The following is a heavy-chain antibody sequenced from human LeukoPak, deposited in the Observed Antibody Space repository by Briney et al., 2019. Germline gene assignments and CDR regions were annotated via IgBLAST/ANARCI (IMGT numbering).Heavy chain of an antibody. J-gene: IGHJ5*02. CDR1: GGSFSGYY. CDR2: INHSGST. Sequence: PSETLSLTCAVYGGSFSGYYWSWIRQPPGKGLEWIGEINHSGSTTYNPSLKSRVTISVDTSKNQFSLKLRSVTAADTAVYYCARAGYSRWFDPWGQGTLVTVSS. CDR3: ARAGYSRWFDP. D-gene: IGHD6-13*01. V-gene: IGHV4-34*01.